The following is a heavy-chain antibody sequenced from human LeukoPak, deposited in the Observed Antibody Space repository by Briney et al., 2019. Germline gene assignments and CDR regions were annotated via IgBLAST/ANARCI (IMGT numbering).Heavy chain of an antibody. Sequence: SMKVSCKASGGTFSSYAISWVRQAPGQGLEWMGGIIPIFGTANYAQKFQGRVTITTDESTSTAYMELSSLRSEDTAVYYCARGTVGALYYFDYWGQGTLVTVSS. J-gene: IGHJ4*02. D-gene: IGHD1-26*01. CDR3: ARGTVGALYYFDY. V-gene: IGHV1-69*05. CDR2: IIPIFGTA. CDR1: GGTFSSYA.